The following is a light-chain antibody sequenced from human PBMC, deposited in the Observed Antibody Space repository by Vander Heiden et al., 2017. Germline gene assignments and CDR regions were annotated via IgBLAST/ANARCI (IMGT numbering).Light chain of an antibody. J-gene: IGLJ3*02. V-gene: IGLV3-25*03. CDR1: ALPNQY. Sequence: SYELTQPPPVSVSPGQPARTTCSGDALPNQYAYWYQQKPGQAPVLVIYKDSERPSGLPERFSGSSSGTTVTLTISGVQAEDEADYYCQSADSSGTYWVFGGGTKLTVL. CDR2: KDS. CDR3: QSADSSGTYWV.